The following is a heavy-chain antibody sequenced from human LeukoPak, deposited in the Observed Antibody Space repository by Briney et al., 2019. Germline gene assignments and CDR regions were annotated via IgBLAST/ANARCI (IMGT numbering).Heavy chain of an antibody. D-gene: IGHD3-3*01. J-gene: IGHJ6*02. CDR3: AKDGGGSLEWLPPMDV. V-gene: IGHV3-23*01. CDR2: ISDSGGNT. Sequence: PGGSLRLSCAASGFTFNSYAMSWVRQAPWERLQWVSGISDSGGNTYYADSVRGRFTISRDNSKNMVYLQMNRLRAEDTAVYYCAKDGGGSLEWLPPMDVWGQGTTVTVSS. CDR1: GFTFNSYA.